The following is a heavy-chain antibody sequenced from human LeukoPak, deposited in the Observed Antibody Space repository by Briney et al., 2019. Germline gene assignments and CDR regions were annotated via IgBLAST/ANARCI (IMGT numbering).Heavy chain of an antibody. CDR2: IYYSGST. J-gene: IGHJ4*02. CDR1: GGSISSYY. Sequence: SETLSLTCTVSGGSISSYYWSWIRQPPGKGLEWIGYIYYSGSTNYNASFKSRVTILLDTSKNQFSLKLSTVTAADTAVYYCARLMYYYDSSGYSPGYFDYWGQGTLVTVSS. V-gene: IGHV4-59*08. D-gene: IGHD3-22*01. CDR3: ARLMYYYDSSGYSPGYFDY.